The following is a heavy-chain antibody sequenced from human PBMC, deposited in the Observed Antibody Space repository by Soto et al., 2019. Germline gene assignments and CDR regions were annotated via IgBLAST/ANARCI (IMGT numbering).Heavy chain of an antibody. D-gene: IGHD4-17*01. Sequence: SETLSLTCTVSGGPISSGGYYWSWIRQHPGKGLEWIGYIYYSGSTYYNPSLKSRVTISVDTSKNQFSLKLSSVTAADTAVYYCARDGYGDSNAFDIWGQVTMVTVSS. V-gene: IGHV4-31*02. J-gene: IGHJ3*02. CDR3: ARDGYGDSNAFDI. CDR2: IYYSGST. CDR1: GGPISSGGYY.